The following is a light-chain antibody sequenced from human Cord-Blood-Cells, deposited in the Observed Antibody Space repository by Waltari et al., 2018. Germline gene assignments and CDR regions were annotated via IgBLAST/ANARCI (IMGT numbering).Light chain of an antibody. CDR1: QSISSY. Sequence: DIHMTQSPSSLSASVGDRVTITGRTSQSISSYLHWYHQKPGKVPKLRIYAACSMQSGKPPRFSGSGSGTDFTVTSSNGQPEEFATCNCNQIYGTVLTGGGVTKVGIK. CDR3: NQIYGTVLT. J-gene: IGKJ4*01. V-gene: IGKV1-39*01. CDR2: AAC.